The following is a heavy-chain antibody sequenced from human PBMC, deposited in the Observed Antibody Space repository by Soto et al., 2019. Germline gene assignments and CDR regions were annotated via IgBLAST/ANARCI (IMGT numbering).Heavy chain of an antibody. V-gene: IGHV4-30-2*01. J-gene: IGHJ2*01. CDR2: IYHSGST. Sequence: KTSETLSLTCAVSGGSISSGGYSWSWIRQPPGKGLEWIGYIYHSGSTYYNPSLKSRVTISVDRSKNQFSLKLSSVTAADTAVYYCARGDGSQASWSNYWYFDLWGRGXLVTVSS. CDR1: GGSISSGGYS. D-gene: IGHD6-13*01. CDR3: ARGDGSQASWSNYWYFDL.